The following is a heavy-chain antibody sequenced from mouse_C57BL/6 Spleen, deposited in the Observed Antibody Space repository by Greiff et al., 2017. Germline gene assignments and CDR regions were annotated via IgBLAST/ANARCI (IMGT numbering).Heavy chain of an antibody. D-gene: IGHD1-1*01. V-gene: IGHV5-17*01. CDR2: ISSGSSTI. CDR1: GFTFSDYG. CDR3: ARDGNYYGSPHYFDY. Sequence: EVKLEESGGGLVKPGGSLKLSCAASGFTFSDYGMHWVRQAPEKGLEWVAYISSGSSTIYYADTVKGRFTISRDNAKNTLFLQMTSLRSEDTAMYYCARDGNYYGSPHYFDYWGQGTTLTVSS. J-gene: IGHJ2*01.